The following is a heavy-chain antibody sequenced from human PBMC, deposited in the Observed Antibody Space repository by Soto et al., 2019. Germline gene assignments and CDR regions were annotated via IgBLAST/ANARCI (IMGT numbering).Heavy chain of an antibody. CDR2: INPSRGSA. J-gene: IGHJ3*01. Sequence: ALVKVSCKASGYTFLKYFIHWVLQAPGQGLEWIGIINPSRGSATYGPIFQGRVSLTTDMPTSTVYMELSSLRSEDTAIYYCARPLIGNTIDLWGQGTSVTVSS. V-gene: IGHV1-46*01. CDR1: GYTFLKYF. D-gene: IGHD1-7*01. CDR3: ARPLIGNTIDL.